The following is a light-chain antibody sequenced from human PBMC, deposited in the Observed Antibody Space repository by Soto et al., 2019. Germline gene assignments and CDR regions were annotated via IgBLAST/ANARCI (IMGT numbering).Light chain of an antibody. V-gene: IGLV2-8*01. J-gene: IGLJ1*01. CDR1: SSDVGGYNY. CDR3: SSYAGSNNNYV. CDR2: EVS. Sequence: QSVLTQPPSASGSPGQSVTFSCPGTSSDVGGYNYVSWYQQHPGKAPKLMIYEVSKRPSGVPDRFSGSKSGNTASLTVSGLQAEDEADYYCSSYAGSNNNYVFGTGTKVTVL.